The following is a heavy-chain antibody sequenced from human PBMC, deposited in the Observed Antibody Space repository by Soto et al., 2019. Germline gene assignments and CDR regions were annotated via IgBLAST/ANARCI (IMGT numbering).Heavy chain of an antibody. J-gene: IGHJ5*02. Sequence: QVQLVQSGAEVKKPGASVKVSCKASGYTFTSYDINWVRQATGQGLEWMGWMNPNSGNTGYAQKFQGRDTITRNNTISTAYLERSSLQSQDTAVYYCARCGRHRPTMVREVIKGGWFEPWGQGTLVTGSS. D-gene: IGHD3-10*01. CDR2: MNPNSGNT. V-gene: IGHV1-8*01. CDR3: ARCGRHRPTMVREVIKGGWFEP. CDR1: GYTFTSYD.